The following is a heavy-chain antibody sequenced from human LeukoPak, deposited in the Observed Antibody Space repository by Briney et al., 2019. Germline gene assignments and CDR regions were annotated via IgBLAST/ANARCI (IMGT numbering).Heavy chain of an antibody. CDR1: GFTFNRYW. V-gene: IGHV3-7*03. CDR2: VNRDGNEK. J-gene: IGHJ3*02. CDR3: VRDDGNRTGSTYFDAFDI. Sequence: GGSLRLSCVASGFTFNRYWMIWVRQAPGKGLEWVANVNRDGNEKHYVDSVEGRFTISRDNAKNPLYLQMNSLRNEDTAVYYCVRDDGNRTGSTYFDAFDIWGRGTLVTVSS. D-gene: IGHD3-9*01.